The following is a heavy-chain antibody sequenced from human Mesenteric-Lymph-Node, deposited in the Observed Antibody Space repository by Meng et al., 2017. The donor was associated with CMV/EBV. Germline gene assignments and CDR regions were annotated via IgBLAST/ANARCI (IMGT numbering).Heavy chain of an antibody. CDR3: AGWKGFEWELKGHWFDP. V-gene: IGHV3-21*01. CDR2: IGATINYI. J-gene: IGHJ5*02. D-gene: IGHD1-26*01. CDR1: SGFTFNIYT. Sequence: GGSLRLSCAVSSGFTFNIYTMNWVRQAPGKGLEWVSSIGATINYIYYADSVKGRFTIYRDNAKNSVYLQMNNLKAEETAMYYCAGWKGFEWELKGHWFDPWGQGTLVTVSS.